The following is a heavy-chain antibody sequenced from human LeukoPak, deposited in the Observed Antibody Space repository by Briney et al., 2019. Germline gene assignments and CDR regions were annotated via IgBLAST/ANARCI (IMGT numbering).Heavy chain of an antibody. D-gene: IGHD3-10*01. CDR2: IYSTGII. CDR1: GGSITNYY. V-gene: IGHV4-4*07. Sequence: SETLSLTCTVSGGSITNYYWSWIRQSAGKGLEWIGRIYSTGIITYNPSLKSRVTMSVDTSKNQLSLRLISVTAADTAVYYCTRDSGTSGEVKFDPWGQGSLVTVSS. J-gene: IGHJ5*02. CDR3: TRDSGTSGEVKFDP.